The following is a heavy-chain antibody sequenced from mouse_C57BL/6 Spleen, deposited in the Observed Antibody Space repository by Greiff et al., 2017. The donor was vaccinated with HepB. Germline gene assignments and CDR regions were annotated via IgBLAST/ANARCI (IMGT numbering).Heavy chain of an antibody. V-gene: IGHV14-2*01. J-gene: IGHJ2*01. D-gene: IGHD1-1*01. CDR3: ARPVVASYYFDY. Sequence: DVKLVESGAELVKPGASVKLSCTASGFNIKDYYMHWVKQRTEQGLEWIGRIDPEDGETKYAPKFQGKATITADTSSNTAYLQLSSLTSEDTAVYYCARPVVASYYFDYWGQGTTLTVSS. CDR2: IDPEDGET. CDR1: GFNIKDYY.